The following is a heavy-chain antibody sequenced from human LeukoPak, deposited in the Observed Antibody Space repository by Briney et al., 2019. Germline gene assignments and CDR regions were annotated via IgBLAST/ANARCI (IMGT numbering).Heavy chain of an antibody. D-gene: IGHD4-17*01. CDR3: ARGHTAVTRHFDF. V-gene: IGHV3-30*02. CDR2: IRYDGSNK. CDR1: GFTFSSYG. Sequence: AGGSLRLSCAASGFTFSSYGMHWVRQAPGKGLEWVAFIRYDGSNKYYADSVKGRFTISRDDAKNLLYLDMNSLRAEDTAVYYCARGHTAVTRHFDFWGQGTLVTVSS. J-gene: IGHJ4*02.